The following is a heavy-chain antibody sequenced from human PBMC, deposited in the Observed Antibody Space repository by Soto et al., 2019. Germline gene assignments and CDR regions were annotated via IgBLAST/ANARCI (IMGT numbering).Heavy chain of an antibody. V-gene: IGHV3-33*01. J-gene: IGHJ4*02. CDR2: ISYDGINK. CDR3: ARDLRHQADY. Sequence: PGRSLRLSCAACGLTFSSYGIHCVRQAPCKGLEWVAVISYDGINKYYADSVKGRFSISRDNSKKTLYLQMNSLRAKDTAVYYCARDLRHQADYWGERTLVPVCS. CDR1: GLTFSSYG.